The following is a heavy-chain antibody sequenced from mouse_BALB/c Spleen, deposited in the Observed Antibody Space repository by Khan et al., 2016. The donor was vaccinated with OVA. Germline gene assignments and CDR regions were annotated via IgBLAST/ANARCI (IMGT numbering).Heavy chain of an antibody. Sequence: VKLLESGGGLVQPGGSLILSCAASGFAFTRYWMSWARQAPGKGQEWIGEINPGSSTINYTPSLKDKFITSRDNAKQSLYAQMRKVRPEYTDLEYCARLRNYGQHTNWGQGTLVTVSA. J-gene: IGHJ3*01. CDR2: INPGSSTI. CDR1: GFAFTRYW. D-gene: IGHD1-2*01. V-gene: IGHV4-2*02. CDR3: ARLRNYGQHTN.